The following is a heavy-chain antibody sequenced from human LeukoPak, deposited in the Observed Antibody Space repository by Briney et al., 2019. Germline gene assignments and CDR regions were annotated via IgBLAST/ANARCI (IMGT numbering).Heavy chain of an antibody. V-gene: IGHV3-23*01. CDR3: VRSLDY. CDR1: GFPFSTYA. Sequence: GGSLRLSCAASGFPFSTYAMNWDRQAPGKGLEWVSVITGSGGFTQYADSVKGRFTISRDNSKNTVYLQMNSLRVEDTALYYCVRSLDYWGQGTLVTVSS. J-gene: IGHJ4*02. CDR2: ITGSGGFT.